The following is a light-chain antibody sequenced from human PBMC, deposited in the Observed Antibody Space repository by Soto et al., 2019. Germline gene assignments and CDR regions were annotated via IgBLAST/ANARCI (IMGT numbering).Light chain of an antibody. V-gene: IGLV2-14*01. CDR2: EVS. CDR1: SSDIGVYNY. Sequence: QSLLTQPASVSGSPGQSITISCTGTSSDIGVYNYVSWYQQHPGKAPKLVICEVSNRPSGVSSRFSGSKSGNTASLTISGLRAEDEADYYCTSFTTTNIWVFGGGTKLTAL. CDR3: TSFTTTNIWV. J-gene: IGLJ3*02.